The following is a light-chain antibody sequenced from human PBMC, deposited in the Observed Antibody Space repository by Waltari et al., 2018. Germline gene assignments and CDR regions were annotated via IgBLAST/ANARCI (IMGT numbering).Light chain of an antibody. J-gene: IGLJ1*01. V-gene: IGLV2-23*02. Sequence: QSALTQPASVSGSPGQSITISCTGTSSDVGSYNLVSWYQQFPGKAPKLMIFEVSKRPLWVSNRFSGSMSVNPASLTISGLQTEDEADYSCCSYAGSLTPCVFGTGTRVTV. CDR1: SSDVGSYNL. CDR2: EVS. CDR3: CSYAGSLTPCV.